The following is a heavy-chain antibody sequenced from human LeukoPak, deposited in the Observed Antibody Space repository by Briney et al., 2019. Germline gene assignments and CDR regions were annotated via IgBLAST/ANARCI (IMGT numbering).Heavy chain of an antibody. V-gene: IGHV4-59*01. CDR3: ARGMKQDGLLKTGPSLDP. CDR2: VYDTGST. CDR1: GDSISSYY. D-gene: IGHD3-10*01. Sequence: PSETLPLTCTVSGDSISSYYWSWIRQPPGKGLEWIGYVYDTGSTNYNPSLKSRVTISVDTSKNQFSLNLNSVTAADTAVYYCARGMKQDGLLKTGPSLDPWGQGNLVAVSS. J-gene: IGHJ5*02.